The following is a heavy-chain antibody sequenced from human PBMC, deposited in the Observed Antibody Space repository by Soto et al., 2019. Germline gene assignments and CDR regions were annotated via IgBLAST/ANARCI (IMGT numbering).Heavy chain of an antibody. CDR2: MWYNGNNK. V-gene: IGHV3-33*01. D-gene: IGHD2-21*02. Sequence: GGSLRLSCAASGFTFSNYVMHWVRQAPGKGLEWVAVMWYNGNNKYYADSVKGRFTVSRDNSKNTLYLQMNSLRAEDTAVYYCARDRAYCGGDCPYYYGLDVWGQGTTVTVSS. CDR3: ARDRAYCGGDCPYYYGLDV. CDR1: GFTFSNYV. J-gene: IGHJ6*02.